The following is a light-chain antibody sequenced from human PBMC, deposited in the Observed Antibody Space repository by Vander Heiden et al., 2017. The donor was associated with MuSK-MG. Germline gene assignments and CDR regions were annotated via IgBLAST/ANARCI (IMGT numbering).Light chain of an antibody. CDR1: QSISSY. Sequence: DIQITPSPSSLSASVGDRVPLTCRARQSISSYVNWHQKKRGKAPKLLIYAASRLRSGVPSRFSGSGAATDFTLTISMLQPEDFATYCCQQSYSTPLTFGGGTKVEIK. CDR2: AAS. CDR3: QQSYSTPLT. V-gene: IGKV1-39*01. J-gene: IGKJ4*01.